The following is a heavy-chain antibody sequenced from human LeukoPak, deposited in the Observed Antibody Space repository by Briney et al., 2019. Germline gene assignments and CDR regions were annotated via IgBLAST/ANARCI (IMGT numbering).Heavy chain of an antibody. J-gene: IGHJ4*02. CDR1: GGSISSSSYY. CDR3: ARHGGPDIVVDY. CDR2: IYYSGST. D-gene: IGHD2-15*01. Sequence: PSETLSLTCTVSGGSISSSSYYWGWIRQPPGKGLEWIGSIYYSGSTYYNPSLKSRVTISVDTSKNQFSLKLSSVTAADTAVYYCARHGGPDIVVDYWGQGTLVTVSS. V-gene: IGHV4-39*01.